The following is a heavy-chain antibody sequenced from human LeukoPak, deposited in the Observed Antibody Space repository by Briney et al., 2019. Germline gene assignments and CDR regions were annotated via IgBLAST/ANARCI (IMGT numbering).Heavy chain of an antibody. V-gene: IGHV4-59*08. D-gene: IGHD3-3*01. J-gene: IGHJ4*02. Sequence: SETLSLTCTVSGGSISSYYWSWIRQPPGKGLEWIGYIYYSGSTNYNPSLKSRVTISVDTSKNQFSLKLSSVTAADTAVYYCARSAITIFGVVTYYFDYWGQGTLVTVSS. CDR1: GGSISSYY. CDR2: IYYSGST. CDR3: ARSAITIFGVVTYYFDY.